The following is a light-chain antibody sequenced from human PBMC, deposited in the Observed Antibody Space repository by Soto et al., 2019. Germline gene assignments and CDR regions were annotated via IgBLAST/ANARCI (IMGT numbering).Light chain of an antibody. CDR3: CSYAGNSTYV. CDR2: DVS. Sequence: LTQPRSVSGSPGQSVTISCTGTSSDVGGYNYVSWYQQHPYKAPKLMIYDVSKRPSGVPDRFSGSKSGNTTSLTISGLQAEDEADYYCCSYAGNSTYVFGSGTKVTV. V-gene: IGLV2-11*01. CDR1: SSDVGGYNY. J-gene: IGLJ1*01.